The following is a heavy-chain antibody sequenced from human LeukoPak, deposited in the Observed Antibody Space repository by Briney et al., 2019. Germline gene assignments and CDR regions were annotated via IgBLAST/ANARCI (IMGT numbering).Heavy chain of an antibody. V-gene: IGHV3-53*01. D-gene: IGHD1-26*01. Sequence: GGSLRLSCAASGLTVSSNYMSWVCQAPGKGLEWVSVIYGGGSTYYADSVKGRFTISRDNSKNTLYLQMNSLRAEDTAVYYCAKDLGRYRNNYFDYWGQGTLVTVSS. CDR2: IYGGGST. J-gene: IGHJ4*02. CDR3: AKDLGRYRNNYFDY. CDR1: GLTVSSNY.